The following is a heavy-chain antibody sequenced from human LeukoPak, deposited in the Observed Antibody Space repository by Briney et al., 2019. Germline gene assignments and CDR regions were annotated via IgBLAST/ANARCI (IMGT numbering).Heavy chain of an antibody. Sequence: ASVKVSGKASGYTFTGYYMHWVRQAPGQGLEWMGWINPNSGGTNYAQKFQGWVTMTRDTSISTAYMELSRLRSDDTAVYYCAREPYSSGWRPFDYWGQGTLVTVSS. V-gene: IGHV1-2*04. J-gene: IGHJ4*02. D-gene: IGHD6-19*01. CDR3: AREPYSSGWRPFDY. CDR2: INPNSGGT. CDR1: GYTFTGYY.